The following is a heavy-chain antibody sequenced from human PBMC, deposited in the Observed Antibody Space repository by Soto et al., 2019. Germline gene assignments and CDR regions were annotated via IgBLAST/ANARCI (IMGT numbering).Heavy chain of an antibody. CDR2: IYYSGST. D-gene: IGHD3-16*02. CDR1: GGSISSYY. V-gene: IGHV4-59*01. J-gene: IGHJ3*02. Sequence: SETLALTCTVSGGSISSYYWSWIRQPPGKGLEWIGYIYYSGSTNYNPSLKSRVTISVDTSKNQFSLKLSSVTAADTAVYYCARVSYDYVWGSYRYGAFDIWGQGTMVTVSS. CDR3: ARVSYDYVWGSYRYGAFDI.